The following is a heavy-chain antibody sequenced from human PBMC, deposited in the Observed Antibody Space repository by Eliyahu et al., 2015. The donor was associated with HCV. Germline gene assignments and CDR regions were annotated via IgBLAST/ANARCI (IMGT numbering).Heavy chain of an antibody. J-gene: IGHJ4*01. CDR3: ASYKLG. V-gene: IGHV3-23*01. Sequence: EVQLLESGGXLXQPGGSXRXSCAASGFTFSSYDXDWVRQASGKGLEWVSRIIHGDGSTNYADSVKGRFTISRDNSKNTLYLQLNSLRVEDTAIYYCASYKLGWGPGTLVTVSS. CDR1: GFTFSSYD. CDR2: IIHGDGST. D-gene: IGHD7-27*01.